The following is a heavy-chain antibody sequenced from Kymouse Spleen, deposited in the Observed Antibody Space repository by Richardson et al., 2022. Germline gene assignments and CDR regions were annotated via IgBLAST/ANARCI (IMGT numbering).Heavy chain of an antibody. CDR3: ARDRAYSSSWTTLTT. V-gene: IGHV1-2*04. J-gene: IGHJ4*02. CDR1: GYTFTGYY. Sequence: QVQLVQSGAEVKKPGASVKVSCKASGYTFTGYYMHWVRQAPGQGLEWMGWINPNSGGTNYAQKFQGWVTMTRDTSISTAYMELSRLRSDDTAVYYCARDRAYSSSWTTLTTGAREPWSPSPQ. D-gene: IGHD6-13*01. CDR2: INPNSGGT.